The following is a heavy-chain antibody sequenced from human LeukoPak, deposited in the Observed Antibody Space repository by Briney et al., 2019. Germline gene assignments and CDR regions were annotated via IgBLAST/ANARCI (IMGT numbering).Heavy chain of an antibody. CDR2: VSRGSRHV. Sequence: PGGSLRLSCAASGFTFSDYSMNWVRQAPAKGLEGVSSVSRGSRHVYYAGSVKGRFTVSRDDGKNSLYLQMNSLRAEAVAVYYCVKDLIVMGATAGYLPCWGQGTLVPVSS. J-gene: IGHJ1*01. CDR1: GFTFSDYS. V-gene: IGHV3-21*06. CDR3: VKDLIVMGATAGYLPC. D-gene: IGHD1-26*01.